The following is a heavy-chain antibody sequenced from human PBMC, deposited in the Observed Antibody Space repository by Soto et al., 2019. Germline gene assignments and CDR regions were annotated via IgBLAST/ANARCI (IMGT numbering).Heavy chain of an antibody. CDR2: IIPIFGTA. D-gene: IGHD5-18*01. V-gene: IGHV1-69*12. Sequence: QVQLVQSGAEVKKPGSSVKVSCKASGGTFSSYAISWVRQAPGQGLEWMGGIIPIFGTANYAQKFQGRVTITADESTSTAYVELSSLRAEDTAVYYCVRDLLDTAMPTDYWGQGTLVTVSS. J-gene: IGHJ4*02. CDR1: GGTFSSYA. CDR3: VRDLLDTAMPTDY.